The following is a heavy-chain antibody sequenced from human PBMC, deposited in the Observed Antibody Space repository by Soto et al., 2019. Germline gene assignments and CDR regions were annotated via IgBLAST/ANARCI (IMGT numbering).Heavy chain of an antibody. Sequence: PGGSLRLSCAASGFTFSSYSMNWVRQAPGKGLEWVSYISSSSSTIYYADFVKGRFTISRDNAKNSLYLQMNSLRAEDTAVYYCARVGDDYGDYIPNYYGMDVWGQGTTVTVSS. CDR2: ISSSSSTI. D-gene: IGHD4-17*01. J-gene: IGHJ6*02. CDR3: ARVGDDYGDYIPNYYGMDV. CDR1: GFTFSSYS. V-gene: IGHV3-48*01.